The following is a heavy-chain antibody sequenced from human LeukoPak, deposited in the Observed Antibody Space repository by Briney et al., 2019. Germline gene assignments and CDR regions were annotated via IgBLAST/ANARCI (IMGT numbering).Heavy chain of an antibody. J-gene: IGHJ4*02. V-gene: IGHV3-7*01. Sequence: PGGSLRLSCAASGFTFSSYWMSWVRQAPGKGLEWVANIKQDGSEKYYVDSVKGRFTISRDNAKNSLYLQMNSLRAEDTAVYYCARDPDYDILTGQDYWGQGTLVTVSS. CDR3: ARDPDYDILTGQDY. CDR2: IKQDGSEK. CDR1: GFTFSSYW. D-gene: IGHD3-9*01.